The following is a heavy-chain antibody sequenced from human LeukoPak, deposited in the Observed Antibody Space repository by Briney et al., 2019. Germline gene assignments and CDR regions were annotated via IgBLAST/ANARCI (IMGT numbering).Heavy chain of an antibody. V-gene: IGHV4-59*01. J-gene: IGHJ4*02. CDR3: ARSKDGLNADY. Sequence: SETLSLTCTVSGGSIGSYYWNWIRQPPGKGLEWIGYIYYSESTNYNPSLKSRATISVDTSKNQFSLKVSSVTAADTAVYYCARSKDGLNADYWGQGILVTVSS. CDR1: GGSIGSYY. D-gene: IGHD5-24*01. CDR2: IYYSEST.